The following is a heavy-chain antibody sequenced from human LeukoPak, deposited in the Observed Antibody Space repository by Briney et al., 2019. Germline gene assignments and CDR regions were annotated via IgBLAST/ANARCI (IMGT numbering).Heavy chain of an antibody. J-gene: IGHJ4*02. CDR2: ISGSGSST. CDR1: GFTFRSYA. CDR3: AKDYDSSGYYYGGTFDY. V-gene: IGHV3-23*01. D-gene: IGHD3-22*01. Sequence: GGSLRLSCAASGFTFRSYAMSWVRQAPGKGLEWVSAISGSGSSTYYADSVKGRFTISRDNSKNTLYLKMNSLRAEDTAIYYCAKDYDSSGYYYGGTFDYWGQGTLVTVSS.